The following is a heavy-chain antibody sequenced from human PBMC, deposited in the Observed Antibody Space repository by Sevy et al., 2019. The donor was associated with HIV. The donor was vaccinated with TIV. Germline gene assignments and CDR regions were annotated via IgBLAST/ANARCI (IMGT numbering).Heavy chain of an antibody. CDR1: GFTFSNYA. CDR2: ISDSGGSS. D-gene: IGHD2-2*02. Sequence: GGSLRLSCAASGFTFSNYAMSWVRQAPGKGLEWVSSISDSGGSSYYADSVKGRFTISRDNSKNILYLQMNSLRADDTALYYCAKDFGLYTVPDYWGQGTLVTVSS. J-gene: IGHJ4*02. V-gene: IGHV3-23*01. CDR3: AKDFGLYTVPDY.